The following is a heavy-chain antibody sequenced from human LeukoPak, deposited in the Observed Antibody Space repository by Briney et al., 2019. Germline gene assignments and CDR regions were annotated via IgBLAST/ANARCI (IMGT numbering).Heavy chain of an antibody. V-gene: IGHV1-18*01. J-gene: IGHJ4*02. CDR3: ARAGEIFGVVRGFDY. Sequence: ASVTVSCKASGYTFTSYGISWVRQAPGQGLEWMGWISAYNGNTNYAQKLQGRVTMTTDTSTSTAYMELRSLRSDATAVYYCARAGEIFGVVRGFDYWGQGTLVTVSS. CDR2: ISAYNGNT. CDR1: GYTFTSYG. D-gene: IGHD3-3*01.